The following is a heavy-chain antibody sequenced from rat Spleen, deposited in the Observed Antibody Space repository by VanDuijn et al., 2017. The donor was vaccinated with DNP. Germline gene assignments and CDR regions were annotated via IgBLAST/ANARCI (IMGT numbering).Heavy chain of an antibody. CDR2: INTDGGST. CDR1: GFTFSSYW. CDR3: ARGNLAY. J-gene: IGHJ3*01. Sequence: EVQLVETGGGLVQPGRSLKLSCVASGFTFSSYWMYWIRQAPGKGLEWVASINTDGGSTYYPDSVKGRFTISRDNAKSTLYLQMDSLRSEDTATYYCARGNLAYWGQGTLVTVSS. V-gene: IGHV5-58*01.